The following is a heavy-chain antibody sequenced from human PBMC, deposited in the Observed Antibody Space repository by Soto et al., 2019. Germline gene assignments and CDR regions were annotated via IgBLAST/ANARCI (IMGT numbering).Heavy chain of an antibody. V-gene: IGHV3-15*01. J-gene: IGHJ4*02. D-gene: IGHD4-17*01. CDR3: TSLYYGH. CDR2: IKSKADGGTT. CDR1: EFTFANAW. Sequence: GGSLRLSCAASEFTFANAWISWVRQAPGKGLEWVGCIKSKADGGTTDYAAPVKGRFTISRDESQNTLYLQMNSLKTEDTAVYYCTSLYYGHWGQGTLVTVSS.